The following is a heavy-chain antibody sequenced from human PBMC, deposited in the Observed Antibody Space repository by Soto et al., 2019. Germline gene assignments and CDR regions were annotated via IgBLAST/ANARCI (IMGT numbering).Heavy chain of an antibody. Sequence: GGSLRLSCAASGFTFSSYAMHWVRQAPGKGLEWVAVISYDGSNKYYADSVKGRFTISRDNSKNTLYLQMNSLRAEDTAVYYCARGGPDQISLPSLYYYGMDVWGQGTTVTASS. D-gene: IGHD1-26*01. J-gene: IGHJ6*02. V-gene: IGHV3-30-3*01. CDR3: ARGGPDQISLPSLYYYGMDV. CDR1: GFTFSSYA. CDR2: ISYDGSNK.